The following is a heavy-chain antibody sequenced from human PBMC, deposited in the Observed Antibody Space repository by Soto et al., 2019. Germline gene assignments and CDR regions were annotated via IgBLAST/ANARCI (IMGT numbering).Heavy chain of an antibody. Sequence: ASVKVSCKASGYTFTSYGISWVRQAPGQGLEWMGWISAYNGNTNYAQKLQGRVTMTTDTSTSTAYMELRSLRSDDTAVYYCARDPSPLYGSGSYHVYYYYYMDVWGKGTTVTVSS. V-gene: IGHV1-18*01. J-gene: IGHJ6*03. CDR1: GYTFTSYG. D-gene: IGHD3-10*01. CDR3: ARDPSPLYGSGSYHVYYYYYMDV. CDR2: ISAYNGNT.